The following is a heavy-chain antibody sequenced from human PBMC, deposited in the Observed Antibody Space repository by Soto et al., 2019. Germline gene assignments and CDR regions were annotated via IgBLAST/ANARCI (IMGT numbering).Heavy chain of an antibody. J-gene: IGHJ6*03. CDR2: IYPGDSDT. CDR3: ARNGVNTHPNYYYYYMDV. V-gene: IGHV5-51*01. CDR1: GYSFTSYW. D-gene: IGHD2-8*01. Sequence: PGESLKISCKGSGYSFTSYWIGWVRQMPGKGLEWMGIIYPGDSDTRYSPSFQGQVTISADKSISTAYLQWSSLKASDTAMYYCARNGVNTHPNYYYYYMDVWGKGTTVTVSS.